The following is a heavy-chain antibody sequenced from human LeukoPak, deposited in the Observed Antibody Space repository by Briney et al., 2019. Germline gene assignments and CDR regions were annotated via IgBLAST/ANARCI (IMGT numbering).Heavy chain of an antibody. J-gene: IGHJ4*02. CDR3: VKVGSGWSFDY. V-gene: IGHV3-23*01. CDR2: ISSSGGAT. CDR1: GFTFSSYS. Sequence: GGSLRLSCAASGFTFSSYSMTWVRQATGKGLEWVSVISSSGGATDYAGSVKGRFTISRDNSKNTLYLQMSSLRAEDMAVYYCVKVGSGWSFDYWGQGTLVTVSS. D-gene: IGHD6-19*01.